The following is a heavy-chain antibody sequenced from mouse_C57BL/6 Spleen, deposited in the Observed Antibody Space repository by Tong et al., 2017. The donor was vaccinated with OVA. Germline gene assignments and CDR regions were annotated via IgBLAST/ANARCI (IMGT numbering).Heavy chain of an antibody. CDR3: ARRGDGYSWYFDV. V-gene: IGHV5-4*03. CDR1: GFTFSSYA. Sequence: EVQLQESGGGLVKPGGSLKLSCAASGFTFSSYAMSWVRQTPEKRLEWVATISDGGSYTYYPDNVKGRFTISRDNTKKTLYLQMSSLRSEDTALYYCARRGDGYSWYFDVWGTGTTVTVSS. J-gene: IGHJ1*03. CDR2: ISDGGSYT. D-gene: IGHD2-3*01.